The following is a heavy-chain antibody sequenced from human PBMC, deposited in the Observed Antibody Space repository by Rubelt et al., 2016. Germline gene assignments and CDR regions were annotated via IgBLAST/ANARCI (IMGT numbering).Heavy chain of an antibody. D-gene: IGHD3-3*01. CDR3: ARSHRDDFEDNWFDP. J-gene: IGHJ5*02. V-gene: IGHV1-46*01. CDR1: GYTFTSYY. CDR2: INPSGGSK. Sequence: QVQLVQSGAEVKKPGASVKVSCKASGYTFTSYYMHWVRQAPGQGLEWMGIINPSGGSKSYEQRYQGIVTITRETYTSTVYMELSSLRAEDTAVYYCARSHRDDFEDNWFDPWGQGSLATVSS.